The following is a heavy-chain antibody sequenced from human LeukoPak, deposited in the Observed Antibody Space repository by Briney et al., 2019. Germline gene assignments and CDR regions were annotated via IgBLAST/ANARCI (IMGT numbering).Heavy chain of an antibody. V-gene: IGHV3-74*01. CDR2: DGSST. J-gene: IGHJ4*02. D-gene: IGHD3-3*01. Sequence: DGSSTSYAASVKVRFTISRDNAKNTLYLQMNSLRAEDTAVYYCARDYYDFWSGYYAFDYWGQGTLVTVSS. CDR3: ARDYYDFWSGYYAFDY.